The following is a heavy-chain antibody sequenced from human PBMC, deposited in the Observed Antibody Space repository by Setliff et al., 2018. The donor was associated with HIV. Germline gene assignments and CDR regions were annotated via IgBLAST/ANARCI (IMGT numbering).Heavy chain of an antibody. D-gene: IGHD3-10*01. Sequence: TLSLTCTVSGGSISSYYWSWIRQPPGKGLEWIGYIYTSGSTNYNPSLKSRVTISVDTSKNQFSLKLSSVTAADTAVYYCARLVVRGFIINFYAFDIWGQGTMVTVSS. V-gene: IGHV4-4*09. CDR3: ARLVVRGFIINFYAFDI. CDR1: GGSISSYY. CDR2: IYTSGST. J-gene: IGHJ3*02.